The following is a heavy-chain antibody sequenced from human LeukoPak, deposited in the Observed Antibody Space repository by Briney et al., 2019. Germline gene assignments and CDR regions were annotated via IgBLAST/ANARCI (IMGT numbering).Heavy chain of an antibody. J-gene: IGHJ6*03. CDR1: GGSFSGYY. D-gene: IGHD6-13*01. V-gene: IGHV4-34*01. Sequence: SETLSLTCAVYGGSFSGYYWSWIRQPPGKGLEWIGEINHSGSTNYNPSLKSRVTISVDTSKNQFSLKLSSVTAADTAVYYCARGGAAAGKFYYYYYMDVWGKGTTVTVSS. CDR3: ARGGAAAGKFYYYYYMDV. CDR2: INHSGST.